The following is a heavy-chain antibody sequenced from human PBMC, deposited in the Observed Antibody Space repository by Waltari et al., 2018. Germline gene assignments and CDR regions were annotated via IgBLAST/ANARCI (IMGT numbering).Heavy chain of an antibody. D-gene: IGHD6-13*01. J-gene: IGHJ4*02. Sequence: EVQLLDSGGGLGQRGGSLRLSCAASGFSFNRYAMSWVRQAPGKGLEWVSTISGSGASTFYADSVKGRFAISRDNSKNTLYLQLSSLRAEDTAVYYCAKMSSSYYYFDYWGQGTLVTVSS. CDR1: GFSFNRYA. CDR2: ISGSGAST. CDR3: AKMSSSYYYFDY. V-gene: IGHV3-23*01.